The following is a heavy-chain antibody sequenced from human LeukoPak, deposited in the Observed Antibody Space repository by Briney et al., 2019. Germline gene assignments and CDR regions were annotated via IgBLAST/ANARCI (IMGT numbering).Heavy chain of an antibody. CDR2: IWYDGSNK. V-gene: IGHV3-33*01. Sequence: GGSLRLSCAASGFTFSNYGMHWVRQAPGKGLGWVAVIWYDGSNKYYVDSVKGRFTISRDNSKNTLYLQMNSLRAEDTAMYYCARVPMIAGGDAFDIWGQGTMVTVSS. CDR1: GFTFSNYG. CDR3: ARVPMIAGGDAFDI. J-gene: IGHJ3*02. D-gene: IGHD3-22*01.